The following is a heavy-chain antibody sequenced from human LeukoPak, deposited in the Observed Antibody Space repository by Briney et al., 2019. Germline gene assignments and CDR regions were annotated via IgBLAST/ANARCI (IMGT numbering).Heavy chain of an antibody. D-gene: IGHD5-18*01. CDR1: GFTVSSNY. Sequence: PGGSLRLSCAASGFTVSSNYMSWVRQAPGKGLEWVSVIYSGGSTYYADSVKGRFTISRDNSKNTLYLQMNSLRAEDTAVYHCAREGQSTAFDYWGQGTLVTVSS. CDR3: AREGQSTAFDY. J-gene: IGHJ4*02. CDR2: IYSGGST. V-gene: IGHV3-53*01.